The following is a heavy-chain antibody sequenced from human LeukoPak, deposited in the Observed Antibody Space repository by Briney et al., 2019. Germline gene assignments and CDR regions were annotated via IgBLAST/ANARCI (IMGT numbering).Heavy chain of an antibody. CDR2: INHSGST. Sequence: PSETLSLTCAVYGGSFSGYYWSWIRQPPGKGLEWIGEINHSGSTNYNPSLKSRVTISVDTSKNQFSLKLSSVTAADTAVYYCARSLPNYYGSGSYLYYWGQGTLVTVSP. V-gene: IGHV4-34*01. CDR3: ARSLPNYYGSGSYLYY. D-gene: IGHD3-10*01. CDR1: GGSFSGYY. J-gene: IGHJ4*02.